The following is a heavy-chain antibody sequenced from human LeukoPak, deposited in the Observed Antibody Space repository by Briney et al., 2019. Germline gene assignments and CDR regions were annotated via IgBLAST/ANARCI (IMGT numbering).Heavy chain of an antibody. J-gene: IGHJ4*02. CDR3: ARRRKEWLPGYFDY. CDR2: INHSGST. V-gene: IGHV4-34*01. CDR1: GGSFSGYY. D-gene: IGHD3-3*01. Sequence: SETLSLTCAVYGGSFSGYYWSWIRQPPGKGLEWIGEINHSGSTNYNPSLESRVTISVDTSKNQFSLELSSVTAADTAVYYCARRRKEWLPGYFDYWGQGTLVTVSS.